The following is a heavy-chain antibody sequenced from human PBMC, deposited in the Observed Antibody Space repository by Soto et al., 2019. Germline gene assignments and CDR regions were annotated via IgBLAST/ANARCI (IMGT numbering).Heavy chain of an antibody. J-gene: IGHJ4*02. CDR2: ISYDGSNK. V-gene: IGHV3-30*18. D-gene: IGHD4-4*01. CDR3: AKGRSTGTSRGGVFDY. CDR1: GFTFSSYG. Sequence: QVQLVESGGGVVQPGRSLRLSCAASGFTFSSYGMHWVRQAPGKGLEWVAVISYDGSNKYYADSVKGRFTISRDNSKNTLYLQMNSLRAEDTAVYYCAKGRSTGTSRGGVFDYWGQGTLVTVSS.